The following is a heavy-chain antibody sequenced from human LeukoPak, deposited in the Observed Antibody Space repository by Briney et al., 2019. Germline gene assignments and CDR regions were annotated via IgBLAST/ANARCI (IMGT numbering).Heavy chain of an antibody. J-gene: IGHJ4*02. CDR2: INQDGSET. Sequence: GGSLRLSCAASEFSVGSNYMTWVRQAPGKGLEWVANINQDGSETYYVDSVKGRFTISRDNAKDSLYLQMHSLRAEDTAVYYCARPNFYPDYWGQGTLVTVSS. V-gene: IGHV3-7*01. D-gene: IGHD1-1*01. CDR3: ARPNFYPDY. CDR1: EFSVGSNY.